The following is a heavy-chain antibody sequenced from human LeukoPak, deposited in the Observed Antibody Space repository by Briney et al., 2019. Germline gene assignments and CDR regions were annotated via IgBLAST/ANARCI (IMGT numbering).Heavy chain of an antibody. CDR3: ARDGMVLPRSYYFDY. Sequence: PGGSLRLSCAASGFTFSSYGMHWVRQAPGKGLEWVAVIWYDGSNKYYADSVKGRFTISRDNSENTLYLQMNSLRAEDTAVYYCARDGMVLPRSYYFDYWGQGTLVTVSS. CDR1: GFTFSSYG. CDR2: IWYDGSNK. D-gene: IGHD1-14*01. J-gene: IGHJ4*02. V-gene: IGHV3-33*01.